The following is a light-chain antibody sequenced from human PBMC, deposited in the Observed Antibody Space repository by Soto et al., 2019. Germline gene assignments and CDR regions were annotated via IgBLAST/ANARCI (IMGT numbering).Light chain of an antibody. CDR2: KAS. CDR3: QQYDNSAPLS. J-gene: IGKJ4*01. CDR1: QSVSDW. V-gene: IGKV1-5*03. Sequence: DIQMTQSPSTLSASVGDRVTLTCRASQSVSDWLAWYQQKPGKAPKLLIYKASNLESGVPSRFSGSGSGTEFTLTIGRLEPEDFAVYYCQQYDNSAPLSFGGGTKVEMK.